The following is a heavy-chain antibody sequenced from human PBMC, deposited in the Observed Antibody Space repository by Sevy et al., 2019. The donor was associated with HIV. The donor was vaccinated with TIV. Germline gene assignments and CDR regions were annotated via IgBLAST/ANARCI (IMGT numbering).Heavy chain of an antibody. CDR2: IRYDGTTK. J-gene: IGHJ3*01. V-gene: IGHV3-30*02. CDR3: AKGLGMVQGALLSEDL. CDR1: GFTFRSYG. D-gene: IGHD3-10*01. Sequence: QLGGPLRLSCAASGFTFRSYGMHWVRQAPGKGLEWVAFIRYDGTTKYYADSVKGRFTISRDNSKNTLYLQMNSLRPEDTSVYYCAKGLGMVQGALLSEDLWGQGTMVTVSS.